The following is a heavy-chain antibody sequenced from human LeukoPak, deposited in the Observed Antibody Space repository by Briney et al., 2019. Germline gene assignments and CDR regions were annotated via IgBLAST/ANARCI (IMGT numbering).Heavy chain of an antibody. Sequence: GRSLRLSCAASGFTFSSYGMHWVRQAPGKGLEWVAVISYDGSNKYYADSVKGRFTISRDNSKNTLYLQMNSLRAEDTAVYYCAKDRDTAMVGDAFDIWGQGTMVTVSS. D-gene: IGHD5-18*01. J-gene: IGHJ3*02. CDR3: AKDRDTAMVGDAFDI. V-gene: IGHV3-30*18. CDR1: GFTFSSYG. CDR2: ISYDGSNK.